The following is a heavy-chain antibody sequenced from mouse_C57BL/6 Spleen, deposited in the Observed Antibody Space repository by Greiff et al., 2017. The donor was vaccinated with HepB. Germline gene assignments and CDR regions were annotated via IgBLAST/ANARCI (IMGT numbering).Heavy chain of an antibody. CDR2: IDPSDSYT. Sequence: QVQLQQPGAELVKPGASVKLSCKASGYTFTSYWMQWVKQRPGQGLEWIGEIDPSDSYTNYNQKFKGKATLTIDTSTSTAYMQLSSLTSEDSAVYYCAGDYWGQGTSVTVSS. CDR1: GYTFTSYW. J-gene: IGHJ4*01. CDR3: AGDY. V-gene: IGHV1-50*01.